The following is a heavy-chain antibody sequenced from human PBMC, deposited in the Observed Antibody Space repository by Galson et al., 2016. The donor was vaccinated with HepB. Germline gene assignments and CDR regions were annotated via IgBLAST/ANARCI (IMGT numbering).Heavy chain of an antibody. V-gene: IGHV3-43*02. Sequence: SLRLSCAASGFTFDDHGMHWVRQAPGKGLEWVALISGDGGNTYYEDPVKGRFTISRVNRKNSLYLQMNSLRTEDTALYYCAKEEVWSGYYFYYGIDVWGQGTMVTVSS. CDR2: ISGDGGNT. J-gene: IGHJ6*02. D-gene: IGHD3-3*01. CDR1: GFTFDDHG. CDR3: AKEEVWSGYYFYYGIDV.